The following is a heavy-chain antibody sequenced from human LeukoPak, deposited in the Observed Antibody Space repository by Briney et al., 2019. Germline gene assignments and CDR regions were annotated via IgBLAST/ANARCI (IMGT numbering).Heavy chain of an antibody. Sequence: GGSLRLSCAASGFTFSSYAMSWVRQAPGKGLEWVSAISGSGGSTYYADSVKGRFTISRDNSKNTLYLQMNSLRAENTAVYYCAKGPRYCSSTSCYLYFDYWGQGTLVTVSS. V-gene: IGHV3-23*01. J-gene: IGHJ4*02. CDR2: ISGSGGST. CDR1: GFTFSSYA. D-gene: IGHD2-2*01. CDR3: AKGPRYCSSTSCYLYFDY.